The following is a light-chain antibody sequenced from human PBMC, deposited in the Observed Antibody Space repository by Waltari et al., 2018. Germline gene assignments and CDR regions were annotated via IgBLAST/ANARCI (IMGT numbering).Light chain of an antibody. CDR2: KAS. Sequence: DIQIPQSPATLSASVGDRVTLTCRASQGIGSWLAWYQQRPGKAPKILIDKASSLQSGVPSRFRGSGSETEFTLTISSLQPEDFATYYCQQYYRYWTFGQGTRVEMK. CDR1: QGIGSW. CDR3: QQYYRYWT. J-gene: IGKJ1*01. V-gene: IGKV1-5*03.